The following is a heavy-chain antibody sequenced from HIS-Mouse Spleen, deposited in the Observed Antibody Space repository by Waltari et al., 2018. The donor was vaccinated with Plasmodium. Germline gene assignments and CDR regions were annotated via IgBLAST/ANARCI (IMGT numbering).Heavy chain of an antibody. V-gene: IGHV4-34*01. Sequence: QVQLQQWGAGLWKPSETLSLTCAVYGGSFSGYYWSWIRQPPGKGLEWIGEINHSGSTNYNPSLKSRVTISVDTSKNQFSLKLSSVTAADTAVYYCARVPLESITGTYYFDYWGQGTLVTVSS. CDR1: GGSFSGYY. D-gene: IGHD1-20*01. CDR3: ARVPLESITGTYYFDY. J-gene: IGHJ4*02. CDR2: INHSGST.